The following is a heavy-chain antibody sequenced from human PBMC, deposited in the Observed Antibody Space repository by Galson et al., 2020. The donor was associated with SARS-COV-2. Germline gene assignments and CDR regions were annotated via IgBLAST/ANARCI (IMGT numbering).Heavy chain of an antibody. CDR2: ISWNSGSI. CDR3: ANLPQGYDALDI. V-gene: IGHV3-9*01. CDR1: GFTFDDYA. Sequence: SLKTSCAASGFTFDDYAMHWVRQAPGKGLEWASGISWNSGSIGYADSVKGRFTISRDNAKNSLYLQMNSLRAEDTALYYCANLPQGYDALDIWGQGTMVTVSS. J-gene: IGHJ3*02. D-gene: IGHD3-22*01.